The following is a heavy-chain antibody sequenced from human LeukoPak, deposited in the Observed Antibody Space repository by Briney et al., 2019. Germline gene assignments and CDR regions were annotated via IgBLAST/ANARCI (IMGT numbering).Heavy chain of an antibody. CDR1: GGSIRSSSYY. CDR3: AKADYYDSSGYFL. Sequence: SETLSLTCTVSGGSIRSSSYYWGWIRLPPGKGLEWIGSIYYSGSTYYNPSLKSRVTISVDTSKNQFSLKLSSVTAADTAVYYCAKADYYDSSGYFLWGQGTLVTVSS. D-gene: IGHD3-22*01. J-gene: IGHJ4*02. V-gene: IGHV4-39*01. CDR2: IYYSGST.